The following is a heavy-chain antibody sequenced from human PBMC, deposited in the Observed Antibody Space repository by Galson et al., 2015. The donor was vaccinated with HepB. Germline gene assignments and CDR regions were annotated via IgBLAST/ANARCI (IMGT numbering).Heavy chain of an antibody. D-gene: IGHD3-22*01. V-gene: IGHV1-46*01. CDR2: INPSGGST. Sequence: SVKVSCKASGYTFTSYYMHWVRKAPGQGLEWMGIINPSGGSTSYAQKFQARVTMTRDTSTSTVYMELSSLRSEDTAVYYCSTDYDSSGYYYLHYCGQGTLVTVSS. CDR1: GYTFTSYY. CDR3: STDYDSSGYYYLHY. J-gene: IGHJ4*02.